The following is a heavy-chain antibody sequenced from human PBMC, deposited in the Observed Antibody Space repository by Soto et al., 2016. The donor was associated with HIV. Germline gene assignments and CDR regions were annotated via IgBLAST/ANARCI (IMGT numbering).Heavy chain of an antibody. D-gene: IGHD3-10*01. J-gene: IGHJ6*02. V-gene: IGHV3-23*01. CDR2: ISNSGGTT. Sequence: EVQLLESGGGLVQPGGSLRLSCAASKFTFSTYAMSWVRQAPGKGLEWVSTISNSGGTTYYADSVKGRFTISRDNSKNTLYLQMNSLRADDTAVYYCTKDRGTMVRGVTLYYYYYGMVRLGPRDHSHRLL. CDR1: KFTFSTYA. CDR3: TKDRGTMVRGVTLYYYYYGMVR.